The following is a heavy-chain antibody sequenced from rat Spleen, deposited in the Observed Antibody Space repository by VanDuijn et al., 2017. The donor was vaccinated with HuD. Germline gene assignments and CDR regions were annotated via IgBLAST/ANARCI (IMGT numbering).Heavy chain of an antibody. CDR2: ISYDGSDT. D-gene: IGHD2-2*01. J-gene: IGHJ1*01. V-gene: IGHV5-29*01. Sequence: EVQLVESDGGLVQPGRSLKLSCAASGFTFTDFYMAWVRQAPTKGLEWVATISYDGSDTYYRDSVKGRFTISRDDAKSTLYLKMDSLRSEDTATYHCARAGYLRDWYFDFWGPGAMVTVSS. CDR3: ARAGYLRDWYFDF. CDR1: GFTFTDFY.